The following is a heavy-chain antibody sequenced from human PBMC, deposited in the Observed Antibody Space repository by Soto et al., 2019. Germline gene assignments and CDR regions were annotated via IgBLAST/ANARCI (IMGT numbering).Heavy chain of an antibody. CDR3: AKDVSSRRWFDP. CDR2: MQHTGNT. Sequence: QVQLQESGPGLVKPSETLSLTSPVSGASIRGYHWVWIGQPAGKGLEWIGRMQHTGNTNYNPSLKSRVTMSVDTSKNQISLKMTSVTAADTAVYFCAKDVSSRRWFDPWGQGILVIVSS. V-gene: IGHV4-4*07. CDR1: GASIRGYH. J-gene: IGHJ5*02. D-gene: IGHD3-16*01.